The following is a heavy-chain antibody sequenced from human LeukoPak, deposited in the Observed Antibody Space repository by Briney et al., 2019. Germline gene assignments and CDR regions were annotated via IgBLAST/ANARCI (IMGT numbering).Heavy chain of an antibody. Sequence: ASVKVSCKTSGYSFTAYYMHWVRQAPGQGLEWMGWINPNTGGTNYAQKFQGRVIMTTDTSTSTAYMELNRLRSDDTAVYFCARLGGNINSPYGNWFDPWGQGTLVTVSS. J-gene: IGHJ5*02. CDR3: ARLGGNINSPYGNWFDP. D-gene: IGHD2/OR15-2a*01. CDR2: INPNTGGT. CDR1: GYSFTAYY. V-gene: IGHV1-2*02.